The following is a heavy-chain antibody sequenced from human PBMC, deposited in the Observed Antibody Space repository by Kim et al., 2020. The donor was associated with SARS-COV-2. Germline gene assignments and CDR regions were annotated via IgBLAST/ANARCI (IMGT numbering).Heavy chain of an antibody. V-gene: IGHV3-30-3*01. J-gene: IGHJ6*01. CDR1: GFTFSSYA. CDR3: ARDRGGSGYWCYYYYGM. CDR2: ISYDGSKK. Sequence: GGSLRLSCAASGFTFSSYAMHWVRQAPGKGLEWVAVISYDGSKKYYADSVQGRFTISRDNSKTTLYLQMNSLRAEDTAVYYCARDRGGSGYWCYYYYGM. D-gene: IGHD3-3*01.